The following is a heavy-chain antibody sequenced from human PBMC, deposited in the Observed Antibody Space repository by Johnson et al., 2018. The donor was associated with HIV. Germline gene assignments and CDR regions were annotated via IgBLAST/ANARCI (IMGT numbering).Heavy chain of an antibody. V-gene: IGHV3-30*04. J-gene: IGHJ3*02. CDR3: AREDTPFGSPHEGDAFDI. Sequence: QAQLVESGGGVVQPGRSLRLSCAASGFTFSSYAMHWVRQAPGKGLEWVAVISYDGSNKYYADSVKGRFTISRDNSKNTLYLQMNSLRAEDTAVYYCAREDTPFGSPHEGDAFDIWGQGTRVTVFS. CDR2: ISYDGSNK. CDR1: GFTFSSYA. D-gene: IGHD3-16*01.